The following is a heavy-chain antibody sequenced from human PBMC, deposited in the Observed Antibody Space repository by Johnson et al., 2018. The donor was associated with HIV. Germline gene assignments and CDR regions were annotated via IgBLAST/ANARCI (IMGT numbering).Heavy chain of an antibody. Sequence: VQLVESGGGLVQPGRSLRLSCTGSGFTFGDFAMSWVRQAPGKGLEWVGFIRSKAYGGTTEYAASVKGRFSISRDDSNSIAYLQMSSLKTEDIAVYYCARRNHGAFDIWGQGTMVTVSS. CDR1: GFTFGDFA. J-gene: IGHJ3*02. CDR2: IRSKAYGGTT. CDR3: ARRNHGAFDI. D-gene: IGHD1-14*01. V-gene: IGHV3-49*04.